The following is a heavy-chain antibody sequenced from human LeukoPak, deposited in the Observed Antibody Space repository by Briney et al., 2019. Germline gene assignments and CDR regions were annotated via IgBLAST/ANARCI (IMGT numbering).Heavy chain of an antibody. J-gene: IGHJ5*02. V-gene: IGHV1-69*13. D-gene: IGHD2-2*01. Sequence: SVKVSCKASGYTFTDYYMHWVRQAPGQGLEWMGGIIPIFGTANYAQKFQGRVTITADESTSTAYMELSSLRSEDTAVYYCARDARHRYCSSTSCYRGWLDPWGQGTLVTVSS. CDR2: IIPIFGTA. CDR3: ARDARHRYCSSTSCYRGWLDP. CDR1: GYTFTDYY.